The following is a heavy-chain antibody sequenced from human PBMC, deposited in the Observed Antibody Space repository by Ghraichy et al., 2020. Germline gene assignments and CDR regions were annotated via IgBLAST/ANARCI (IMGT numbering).Heavy chain of an antibody. CDR2: IYYSGST. J-gene: IGHJ5*02. D-gene: IGHD3-22*01. Sequence: SETLSLTCTVSGGSISSYYWSWIRQPPGKGLEWIGYIYYSGSTNYNPSLKSRVTISVDTSKNQFSLKLSSVTAADTAVYYCARGGITMIEESHLTWFDPWGQGTLVTVSS. CDR3: ARGGITMIEESHLTWFDP. V-gene: IGHV4-59*01. CDR1: GGSISSYY.